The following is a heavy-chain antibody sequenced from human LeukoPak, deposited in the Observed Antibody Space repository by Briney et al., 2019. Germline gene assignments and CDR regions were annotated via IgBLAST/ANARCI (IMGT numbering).Heavy chain of an antibody. CDR3: AKDQYNWNDAGAFDI. Sequence: PGGSLRLSCAASGFTFSSYAMSWVRQAPGKGLEWVSAISGSGGSTYYADSVKGRFTISRDNSKNTPYLQMNSLRAEDTAVYYCAKDQYNWNDAGAFDIWGQGTMVTVSS. D-gene: IGHD1-20*01. CDR1: GFTFSSYA. J-gene: IGHJ3*02. V-gene: IGHV3-23*01. CDR2: ISGSGGST.